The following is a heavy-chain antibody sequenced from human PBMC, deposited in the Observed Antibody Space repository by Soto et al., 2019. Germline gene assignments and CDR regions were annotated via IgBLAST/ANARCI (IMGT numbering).Heavy chain of an antibody. V-gene: IGHV4-61*01. Sequence: SETLSLTCTVSGGSVSSGSYYWRWIRQPPGKGLEWIWYIYYSGSTNYNPSLKSRVTISVDTSKDQFSLKLSSVTAGDTAVYYCARGVRKSLVVPLFSHYYYGMDVWGQGTAVTVSS. D-gene: IGHD2-2*01. CDR1: GGSVSSGSYY. CDR2: IYYSGST. CDR3: ARGVRKSLVVPLFSHYYYGMDV. J-gene: IGHJ6*02.